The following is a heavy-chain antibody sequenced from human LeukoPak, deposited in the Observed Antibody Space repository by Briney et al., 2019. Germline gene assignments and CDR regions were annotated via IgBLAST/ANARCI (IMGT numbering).Heavy chain of an antibody. Sequence: GGSLRLSCAASGFTFSSYGMHWVRQAPGKGLEWVAVIWYDGSNKYYADSVKGRFTISRDNSKNTLYLQMNSLRAEDTAVYYCAKCLDGYYYYGMDVWGQGTTVTVSS. J-gene: IGHJ6*02. CDR1: GFTFSSYG. V-gene: IGHV3-33*06. CDR3: AKCLDGYYYYGMDV. D-gene: IGHD3/OR15-3a*01. CDR2: IWYDGSNK.